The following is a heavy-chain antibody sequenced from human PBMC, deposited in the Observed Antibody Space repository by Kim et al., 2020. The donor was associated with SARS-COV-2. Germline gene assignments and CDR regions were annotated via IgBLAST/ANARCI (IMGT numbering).Heavy chain of an antibody. CDR1: GFTFDDYA. D-gene: IGHD3-10*01. V-gene: IGHV3-9*01. CDR3: AKGYGSGSYGYFDY. Sequence: GGSLRLSCAASGFTFDDYAMHWVRQAPGKGLEWVSGISWNSGSIGYADSVKGRFTISRDNAKNSLYLQMNSLRAEDTALYYCAKGYGSGSYGYFDYWGQGTLVTVSS. CDR2: ISWNSGSI. J-gene: IGHJ4*02.